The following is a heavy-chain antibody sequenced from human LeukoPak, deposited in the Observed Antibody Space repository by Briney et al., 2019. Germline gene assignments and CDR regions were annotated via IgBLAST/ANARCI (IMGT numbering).Heavy chain of an antibody. J-gene: IGHJ4*02. Sequence: PGGSLRLSCAASGFTFDDYTMHWVRQAAGKGLEWVSLISWDGGSTYYADSVKGRFTISRDNSKNSLYLQMNSLRTEDTALYYCAKDNVGDYYGSGSYTYFDYWGQGTLVTVSS. V-gene: IGHV3-43*01. CDR2: ISWDGGST. CDR3: AKDNVGDYYGSGSYTYFDY. CDR1: GFTFDDYT. D-gene: IGHD3-10*01.